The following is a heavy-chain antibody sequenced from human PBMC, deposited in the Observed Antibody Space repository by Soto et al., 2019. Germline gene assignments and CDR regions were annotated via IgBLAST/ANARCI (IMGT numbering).Heavy chain of an antibody. CDR3: SKTLEGTTVTNWFDP. J-gene: IGHJ5*02. D-gene: IGHD4-17*01. CDR1: ADTFKSYS. V-gene: IGHV1-69*01. Sequence: QVQLVQSGAGVKKPGSSVKVSCKASADTFKSYSLRWLRQAPGQRLAWVGGITPVFCTADYAQSFEDRLTMTADDSTSTVDVELSSPRSDDTAGYYWSKTLEGTTVTNWFDPWGQGALVTVSS. CDR2: ITPVFCTA.